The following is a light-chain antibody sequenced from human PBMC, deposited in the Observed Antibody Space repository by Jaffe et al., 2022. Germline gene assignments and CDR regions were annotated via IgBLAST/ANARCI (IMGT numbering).Light chain of an antibody. CDR1: SSDVGNYNF. Sequence: QSALTQPASVSGSPGQSITISCTGTSSDVGNYNFVSWYQQHPGKAPKLMIYDVSNRPSGVSNRFSGSKSGNTASLTISGLQAEDEADYYCSSYTSISTWVFGGGTKLTVL. V-gene: IGLV2-14*01. CDR3: SSYTSISTWV. CDR2: DVS. J-gene: IGLJ3*02.